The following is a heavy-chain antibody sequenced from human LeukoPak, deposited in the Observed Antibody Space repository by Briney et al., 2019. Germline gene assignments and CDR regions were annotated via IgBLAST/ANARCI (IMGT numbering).Heavy chain of an antibody. CDR3: ASLTTADAFDI. J-gene: IGHJ3*02. V-gene: IGHV4-61*01. D-gene: IGHD3-22*01. CDR2: IYDSGST. CDR1: AGFVSNSNYY. Sequence: PSETLSLTCTVSAGFVSNSNYYWSWIRQPPGKGLEWIGYIYDSGSTNCNPSLKSRVTISVDTSKNQFSLKLSSVTAADTAVFYCASLTTADAFDIWGQGTMVTVSS.